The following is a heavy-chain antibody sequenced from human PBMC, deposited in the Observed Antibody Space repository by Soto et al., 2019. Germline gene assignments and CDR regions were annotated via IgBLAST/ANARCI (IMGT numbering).Heavy chain of an antibody. CDR1: GRSISSGGYY. V-gene: IGHV4-31*03. Sequence: SETLSLTCTLSGRSISSGGYYWSWIRQHPGKGLEWIGYIYYSGSTYYNPSLKSRVTISVDTSKNQFSLKLSSVTAADTAVYYCARTVLGYCSSTSCGYFDYWGQGTLVTVSS. CDR2: IYYSGST. D-gene: IGHD2-2*01. CDR3: ARTVLGYCSSTSCGYFDY. J-gene: IGHJ4*02.